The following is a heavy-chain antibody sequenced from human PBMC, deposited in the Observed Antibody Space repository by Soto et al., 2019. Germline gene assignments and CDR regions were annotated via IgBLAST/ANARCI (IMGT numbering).Heavy chain of an antibody. CDR3: VTGSSGWYNAFDI. CDR2: ISSNGGST. J-gene: IGHJ3*02. Sequence: TGGSLRLSCSASGFTFSSYAMHWVRQAPGKGLEYVSAISSNGGSTYYADSVKGRFTISRDNSKNTLYLQMSSLRAEDTAVYYCVTGSSGWYNAFDIWGQGTMVTVSS. CDR1: GFTFSSYA. D-gene: IGHD6-19*01. V-gene: IGHV3-64D*06.